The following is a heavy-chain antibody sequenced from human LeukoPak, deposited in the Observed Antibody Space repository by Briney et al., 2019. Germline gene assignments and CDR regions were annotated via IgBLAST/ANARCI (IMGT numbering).Heavy chain of an antibody. J-gene: IGHJ4*02. CDR2: IYYNGNT. V-gene: IGHV4-31*03. Sequence: SETLSLTCTVSGGSISSGGYYWSWIRQHPGKGLEWIGYIYYNGNTYYNPSLKSRVTISVDTSKNQFSLKLSSVTAADTAVYYCARHGGWGSTFDYWGQGTLVTVSS. CDR1: GGSISSGGYY. D-gene: IGHD1-1*01. CDR3: ARHGGWGSTFDY.